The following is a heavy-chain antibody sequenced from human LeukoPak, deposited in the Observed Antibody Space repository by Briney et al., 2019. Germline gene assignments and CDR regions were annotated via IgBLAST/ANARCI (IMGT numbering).Heavy chain of an antibody. D-gene: IGHD5-24*01. Sequence: PGGSLRLSCAASGFTLSSHWMSWVRQAPGKGREWVANIKQDGSEKYYVYSVKGRFTISRDNAKNSPYLQMNSLRVEETAVYYCARAPTRREGNHHRGYYFDYWGKGSLVTVFS. V-gene: IGHV3-7*01. CDR3: ARAPTRREGNHHRGYYFDY. J-gene: IGHJ4*02. CDR1: GFTLSSHW. CDR2: IKQDGSEK.